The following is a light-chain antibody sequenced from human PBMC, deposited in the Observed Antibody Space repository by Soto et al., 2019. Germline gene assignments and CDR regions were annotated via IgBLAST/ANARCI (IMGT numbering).Light chain of an antibody. Sequence: EIVLTQSPGTLSLSPGERATLSCRASQSVSSSYLGWYQQKPGQAPRLLIYGASSRATGIPDRFSGSGPGTDFTLTTSRLEPEDFAVYYCQQYGRSPWKLGQGTKVDIK. CDR3: QQYGRSPWK. V-gene: IGKV3-20*01. J-gene: IGKJ1*01. CDR1: QSVSSSY. CDR2: GAS.